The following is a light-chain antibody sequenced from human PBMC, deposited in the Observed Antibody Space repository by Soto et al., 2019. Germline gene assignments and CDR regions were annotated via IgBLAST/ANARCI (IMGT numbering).Light chain of an antibody. CDR2: GAS. CDR1: ESVSSNY. V-gene: IGKV3-20*01. Sequence: EIVLTQSPGTLSLSPGERATLSCRASESVSSNYLARYQQKPGRAPRLLIYGASSRATGIPDRFSGSGSGTDFSLTISRLEPEDFAVYYCQQYGSSPLTFGGGTKVDIK. J-gene: IGKJ4*01. CDR3: QQYGSSPLT.